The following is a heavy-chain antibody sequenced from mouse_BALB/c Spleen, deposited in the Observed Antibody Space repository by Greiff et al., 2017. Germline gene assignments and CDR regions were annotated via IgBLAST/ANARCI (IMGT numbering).Heavy chain of an antibody. Sequence: VHVKQSGPELVKPGASVKISCKASGYSFTGYFMNWVKQSHGKSLEWIGRINPYNGDTFYNQKFKGKATLTVDKSSSTAHMELLSLTSEDSAVYYCGREAYGNYAWFAYWGQGTLVTVSA. V-gene: IGHV1-37*01. J-gene: IGHJ3*01. CDR2: INPYNGDT. CDR1: GYSFTGYF. D-gene: IGHD2-1*01. CDR3: GREAYGNYAWFAY.